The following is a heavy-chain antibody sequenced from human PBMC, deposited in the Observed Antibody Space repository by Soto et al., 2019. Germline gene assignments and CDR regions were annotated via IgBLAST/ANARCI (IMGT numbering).Heavy chain of an antibody. Sequence: SETLSLTCAVYGGSFSGYQWSWVRQSPGKGLEWIAEINHRGTTKYNPSLESRVTISVDASKNQFSLKVNSVTVADTAVYYCARVDDYWSQGTLVTVSS. CDR2: INHRGTT. CDR3: ARVDDY. CDR1: GGSFSGYQ. J-gene: IGHJ4*02. V-gene: IGHV4-34*01. D-gene: IGHD3-9*01.